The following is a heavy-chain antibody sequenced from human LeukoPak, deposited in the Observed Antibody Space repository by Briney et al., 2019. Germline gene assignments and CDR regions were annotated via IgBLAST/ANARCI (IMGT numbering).Heavy chain of an antibody. CDR3: ARLTKFLTTYYPSP. CDR2: IFSSGST. Sequence: SETLSLTCTVSGGSITGYYWSWIRQPPGKGLEWVGYIFSSGSTNYNPSLKSRVTISLDTSKSQFSLKLISVTASDTAVYYCARLTKFLTTYYPSPWGQGTLVTVSS. D-gene: IGHD2/OR15-2a*01. J-gene: IGHJ5*02. V-gene: IGHV4-59*08. CDR1: GGSITGYY.